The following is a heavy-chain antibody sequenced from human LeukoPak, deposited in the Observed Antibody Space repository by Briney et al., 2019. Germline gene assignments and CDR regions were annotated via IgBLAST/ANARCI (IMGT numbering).Heavy chain of an antibody. D-gene: IGHD3-16*01. CDR1: GGSISSYY. V-gene: IGHV4-59*01. CDR3: ARETSQKGAHYMDV. Sequence: PSETLSLTCTVSGGSISSYYWSWIRQPPGKGLEWIGYIYYSGSTNYNPSLKSRVTISVDTSKNQFSLKLISVTAADTAVYYCARETSQKGAHYMDVWGKGPRSPSP. CDR2: IYYSGST. J-gene: IGHJ6*03.